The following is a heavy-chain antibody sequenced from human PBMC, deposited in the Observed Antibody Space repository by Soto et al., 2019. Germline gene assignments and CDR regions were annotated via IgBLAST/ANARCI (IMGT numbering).Heavy chain of an antibody. CDR2: ISGSGTTI. Sequence: PGGSLRLSCGASGFTFSTFEMDWVRQAPGKGLEWVSYISGSGTTIYYADSVKGRFTISRDNAKNSLYLQMNSLKADDTAVYYCARVGSWGLDYWGQGALVTVSS. CDR3: ARVGSWGLDY. D-gene: IGHD6-13*01. J-gene: IGHJ4*02. CDR1: GFTFSTFE. V-gene: IGHV3-48*03.